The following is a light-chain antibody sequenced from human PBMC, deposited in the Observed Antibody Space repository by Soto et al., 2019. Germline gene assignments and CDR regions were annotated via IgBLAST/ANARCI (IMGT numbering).Light chain of an antibody. V-gene: IGKV3-20*01. Sequence: EIVLTQSPGTLSLSPGEEAILSCRASQIISSTYLSWYQQKPGQAPRLLIRGASNRASGVPDRFSGFGSGTDFTLYISRLEPEDFAVYYCQQYGSSPPWTFGRGTKVEIK. CDR1: QIISSTY. J-gene: IGKJ1*01. CDR2: GAS. CDR3: QQYGSSPPWT.